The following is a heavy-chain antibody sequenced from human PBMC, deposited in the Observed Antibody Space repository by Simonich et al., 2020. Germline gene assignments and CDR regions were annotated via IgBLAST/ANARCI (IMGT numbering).Heavy chain of an antibody. J-gene: IGHJ4*02. Sequence: EVQLVESGGGLIQPGGSLRLSCAASGFTVSGNYMNVFRPAPGKGLGWVSVLYGGGSTYYADSVKGRFTISRDKSKNTLDLQINSLRAEDTAVYYCARWTATGYYFDYWGQGTLVTVSS. D-gene: IGHD1-1*01. CDR3: ARWTATGYYFDY. V-gene: IGHV3-53*01. CDR2: LYGGGST. CDR1: GFTVSGNY.